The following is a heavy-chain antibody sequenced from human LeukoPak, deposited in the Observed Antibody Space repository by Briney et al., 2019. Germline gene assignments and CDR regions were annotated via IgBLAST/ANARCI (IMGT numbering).Heavy chain of an antibody. CDR3: ARVVVPAAIGGDPFDI. CDR2: ISSHSSTI. CDR1: GFTFSSYS. D-gene: IGHD2-2*01. J-gene: IGHJ3*02. Sequence: QTGGSLRLSCAASGFTFSSYSMNWVRQAPGKGLEWVSYISSHSSTIYYADSVKGRFTISRDNVKNTLYLQMNSLRAEDTAVYYCARVVVPAAIGGDPFDIWGQGTMVTVSS. V-gene: IGHV3-48*04.